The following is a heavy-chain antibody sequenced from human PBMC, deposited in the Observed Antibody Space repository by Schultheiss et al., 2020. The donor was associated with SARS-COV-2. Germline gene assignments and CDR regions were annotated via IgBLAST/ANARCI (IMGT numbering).Heavy chain of an antibody. Sequence: SETLSLTCTVSGYSISSGYYWGWIRQPPGKGLEWIGSIYHSGSTNYNPSLKSRVTISVDTSKNQFSLKLSSVTAADTAVYYCARGGSFRHWLGRFDYWGQGTLVTVSS. CDR2: IYHSGST. J-gene: IGHJ4*02. D-gene: IGHD6-19*01. V-gene: IGHV4-38-2*02. CDR3: ARGGSFRHWLGRFDY. CDR1: GYSISSGYY.